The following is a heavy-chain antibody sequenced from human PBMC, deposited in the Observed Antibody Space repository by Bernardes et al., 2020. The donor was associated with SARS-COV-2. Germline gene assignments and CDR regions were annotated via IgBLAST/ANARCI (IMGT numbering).Heavy chain of an antibody. D-gene: IGHD3-10*01. CDR1: GYSISSGYY. CDR3: ARDGGGSGSYYNVFWADRNQNWFDP. J-gene: IGHJ5*02. V-gene: IGHV4-38-2*02. CDR2: IYHSGST. Sequence: SETLSPTCAVSGYSISSGYYWGWIRQPPGKGLEWIGSIYHSGSTYYNPSLKSRVTISVDTSKNQFSLKLSSVTAADTAVYYCARDGGGSGSYYNVFWADRNQNWFDPWGQGTLVTVSS.